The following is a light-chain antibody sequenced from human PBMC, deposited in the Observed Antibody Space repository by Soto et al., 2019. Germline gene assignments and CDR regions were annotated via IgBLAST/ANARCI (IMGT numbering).Light chain of an antibody. J-gene: IGKJ4*01. CDR3: QQYYSSPPT. Sequence: DIVMTQSPDSLAVSLGERATINCKSSQSVLYSSNNKNYLAWYQQKAGQPPKLLIYWASTRESGVPDRFSGRGSGTDFTLTVSSLQAEDVAVYYCQQYYSSPPTFGGGAKVEIK. CDR1: QSVLYSSNNKNY. CDR2: WAS. V-gene: IGKV4-1*01.